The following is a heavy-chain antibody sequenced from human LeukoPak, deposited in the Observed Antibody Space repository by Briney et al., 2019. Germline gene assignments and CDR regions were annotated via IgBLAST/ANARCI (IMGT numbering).Heavy chain of an antibody. CDR3: AKDMNSWRDDSGLGDYFDY. V-gene: IGHV3-23*01. Sequence: GGSLRLSCAASGFTFSSYAMSWVRQAPGKGLEWVSGTSGSGRSIHYADSVKGRFTISRDNSKNTLYLQMNSLRADDTAVYYCAKDMNSWRDDSGLGDYFDYWGQGTLVTVSS. D-gene: IGHD6-19*01. J-gene: IGHJ4*02. CDR1: GFTFSSYA. CDR2: TSGSGRSI.